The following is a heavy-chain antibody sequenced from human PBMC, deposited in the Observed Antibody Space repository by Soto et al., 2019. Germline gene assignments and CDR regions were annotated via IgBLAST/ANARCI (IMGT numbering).Heavy chain of an antibody. CDR3: ARVMKTFGGLIVNGALNT. V-gene: IGHV2-70*11. J-gene: IGHJ3*02. D-gene: IGHD3-16*02. CDR2: IDWDDDT. CDR1: GVSLSTNRVS. Sequence: SGPTLVNPTQTLTLACTISGVSLSTNRVSASWIRQPPGGALEWLARIDWDDDTYYSTSLETRLAISRDPSKKQVVLRMTNRDPGDTATYFCARVMKTFGGLIVNGALNTWGQGKRVTVSS.